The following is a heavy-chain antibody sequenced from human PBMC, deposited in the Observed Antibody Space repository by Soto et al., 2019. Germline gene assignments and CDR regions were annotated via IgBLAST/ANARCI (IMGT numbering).Heavy chain of an antibody. CDR3: GRAYDSSGYYYVLDPKPLDY. CDR1: GFAFSSYE. CDR2: ISSSGSTI. V-gene: IGHV3-48*03. Sequence: PGGSLRLSCAASGFAFSSYEMNWFRQAPGKGLEWVSYISSSGSTIYYADSVKGRFTISRDSAKNSLYLQMNSLRAEDTAVYYCGRAYDSSGYYYVLDPKPLDYWGQGTLVTVSS. J-gene: IGHJ4*02. D-gene: IGHD3-22*01.